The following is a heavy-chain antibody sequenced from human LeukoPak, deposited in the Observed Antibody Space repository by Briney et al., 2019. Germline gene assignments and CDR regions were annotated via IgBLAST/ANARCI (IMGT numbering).Heavy chain of an antibody. D-gene: IGHD1-26*01. CDR1: GDSVSSDSAA. J-gene: IGHJ5*02. CDR2: TYFRSKWYY. V-gene: IGHV6-1*01. CDR3: ARDPVGGSTIFDP. Sequence: NPSQTLSLTCAISGDSVSSDSAAWNWIRQSPSRGLEWLARTYFRSKWYYDYALAVKGRITINPDTSKNQFSLQLNSVTPEDTAVYFCARDPVGGSTIFDPWGQGTLVTVSS.